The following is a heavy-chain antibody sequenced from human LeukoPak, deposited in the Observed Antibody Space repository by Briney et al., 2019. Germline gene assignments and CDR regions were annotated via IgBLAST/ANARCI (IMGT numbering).Heavy chain of an antibody. CDR1: GFTVSSNY. J-gene: IGHJ4*02. D-gene: IGHD6-19*01. Sequence: QPGGSLRLSCAASGFTVSSNYMSWVRQAPGKGLEWVSVIYSGGSTYYADSVKGRFTISRHNSKNTLYLQMNSLRAEDTAVYYCAKSRGSSKSGPQWLACFDYWGQGTLVTVSS. V-gene: IGHV3-53*04. CDR3: AKSRGSSKSGPQWLACFDY. CDR2: IYSGGST.